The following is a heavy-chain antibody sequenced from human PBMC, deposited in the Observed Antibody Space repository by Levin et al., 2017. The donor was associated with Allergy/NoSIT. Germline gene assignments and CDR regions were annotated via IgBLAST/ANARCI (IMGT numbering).Heavy chain of an antibody. Sequence: PSETLSLTCTVSGRSISSYYWSWIRQPPGKGLEWIGYIYYNGNTNYNPSLKSRVTMSIDTSENQFSLKLSSVTAADTAVYYCARGEFWSGLDYWGQGALVTVSS. V-gene: IGHV4-59*01. CDR2: IYYNGNT. CDR1: GRSISSYY. D-gene: IGHD3-3*01. CDR3: ARGEFWSGLDY. J-gene: IGHJ4*02.